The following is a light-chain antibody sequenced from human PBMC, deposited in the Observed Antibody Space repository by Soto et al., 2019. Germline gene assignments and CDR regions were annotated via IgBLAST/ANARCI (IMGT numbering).Light chain of an antibody. CDR2: DAS. CDR3: QHYSSLREFI. J-gene: IGKJ3*01. Sequence: DIQMTQSPSTLSASVGDRVTITCRASQSISSCLAWYQQKPGKAPNLLIYDASILESGVPSRFSGSGSGTEFTLTINSLQPDDFATYYCQHYSSLREFIFGPGTKVEIK. V-gene: IGKV1-5*01. CDR1: QSISSC.